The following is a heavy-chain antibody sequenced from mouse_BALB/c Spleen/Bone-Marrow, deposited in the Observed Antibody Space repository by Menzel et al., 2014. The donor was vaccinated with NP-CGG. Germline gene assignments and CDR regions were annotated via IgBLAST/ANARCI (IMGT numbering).Heavy chain of an antibody. D-gene: IGHD4-1*01. CDR1: GFNIKDTY. J-gene: IGHJ4*01. CDR2: IDPANGNT. Sequence: VHLQQSGAELVKPGASVKLSRTASGFNIKDTYMHWVKQRPEQGLEWIGRIDPANGNTKYDPKLQGKATITADTSSNTAYLQLSSLTSEDTAVYYCARWEYYAMDYWGQGTSVTVSS. CDR3: ARWEYYAMDY. V-gene: IGHV14-3*02.